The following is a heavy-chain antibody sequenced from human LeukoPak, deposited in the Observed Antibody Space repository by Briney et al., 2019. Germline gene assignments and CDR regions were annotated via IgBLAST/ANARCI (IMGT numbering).Heavy chain of an antibody. J-gene: IGHJ3*02. CDR2: IFYSGTT. CDR3: ARRANSGTYYGSFDM. CDR1: GGSISSSSYY. V-gene: IGHV4-39*01. Sequence: SQTLSLTCTVSGGSISSSSYYWVWLRHPPGTGLEWFGNIFYSGTTYYNPSLKSRVIISVDMSKNQFPLRLSSASAADTAVYYCARRANSGTYYGSFDMWGQGTMVTVSS. D-gene: IGHD1-26*01.